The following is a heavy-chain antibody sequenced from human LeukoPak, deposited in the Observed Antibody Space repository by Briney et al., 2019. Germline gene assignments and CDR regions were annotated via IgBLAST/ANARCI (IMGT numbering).Heavy chain of an antibody. CDR1: EFTFSDYS. CDR2: ISSSGSTV. CDR3: ARDAYFYDSSGYYDDY. D-gene: IGHD3-22*01. J-gene: IGHJ4*02. V-gene: IGHV3-11*01. Sequence: GGSLRLSCAASEFTFSDYSMSWIRQAPGKGLELVSYISSSGSTVYYADSVKGRFTISRDNAKNSLYLQMNSLRAEDTAVYYCARDAYFYDSSGYYDDYWGQGTLVTVSS.